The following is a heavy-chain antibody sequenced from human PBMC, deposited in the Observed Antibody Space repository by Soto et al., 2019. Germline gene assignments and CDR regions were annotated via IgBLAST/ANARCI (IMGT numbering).Heavy chain of an antibody. V-gene: IGHV4-4*07. CDR2: IYTSGST. D-gene: IGHD3-3*01. Sequence: SETLSLTCTVSGGSISSYYWSWIRQPAGKGLEWIGRIYTSGSTNYNPSLKSRVTMSVDTSKNQFSLKLSSVTAADTAVYYCAREEKIRFLEWFSSVSGPAPTVTV. CDR1: GGSISSYY. CDR3: AREEKIRFLEWFSSV. J-gene: IGHJ6*02.